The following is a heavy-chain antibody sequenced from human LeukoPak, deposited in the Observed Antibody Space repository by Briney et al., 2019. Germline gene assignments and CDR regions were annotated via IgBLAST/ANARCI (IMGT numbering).Heavy chain of an antibody. D-gene: IGHD3-10*01. V-gene: IGHV1-18*01. Sequence: GASVKVSCKASGYTFTSYGISLVRQAPGQGLEWMGWISAYNGNTNYAQKLQGRVTMTTDTSTSTAYMELRSLRSDDTAVYYCARSGLLWFGELLSPPDGDAFDMWGQGTMVTVSS. CDR2: ISAYNGNT. CDR1: GYTFTSYG. J-gene: IGHJ3*02. CDR3: ARSGLLWFGELLSPPDGDAFDM.